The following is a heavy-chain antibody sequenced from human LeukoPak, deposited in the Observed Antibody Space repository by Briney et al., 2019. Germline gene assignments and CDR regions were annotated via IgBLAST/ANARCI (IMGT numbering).Heavy chain of an antibody. V-gene: IGHV1-69*04. CDR1: GGTFSSYA. D-gene: IGHD1-26*01. Sequence: ASVKVSCKASGGTFSSYAISWVRQAPGQGLEWMGRIIPILGIANYAQKFQGRVTITADKSTSTAYMELSSLRAEDTAVYYCARGYSGRIVGALYYFDYWGQGTLVTVSS. CDR2: IIPILGIA. CDR3: ARGYSGRIVGALYYFDY. J-gene: IGHJ4*02.